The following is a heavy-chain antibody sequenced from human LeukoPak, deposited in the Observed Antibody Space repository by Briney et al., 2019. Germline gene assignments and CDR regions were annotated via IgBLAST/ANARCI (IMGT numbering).Heavy chain of an antibody. CDR2: ISGSGGST. V-gene: IGHV3-23*01. D-gene: IGHD2-15*01. CDR1: GFTFSSYA. CDR3: ARVSSLECSGGSCYSNYYYGMDV. J-gene: IGHJ6*02. Sequence: GGSLRLSCAASGFTFSSYAMSWVRQAPGKGLEWVSAISGSGGSTYYADSVKGRFTISRDNSKNTLYLQMNSLRAEDTAVYYCARVSSLECSGGSCYSNYYYGMDVWGQGTTVTVSS.